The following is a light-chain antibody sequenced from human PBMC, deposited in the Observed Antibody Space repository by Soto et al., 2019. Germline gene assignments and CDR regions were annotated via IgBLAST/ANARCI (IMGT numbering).Light chain of an antibody. CDR2: AAS. CDR3: HQYSNWPPWT. CDR1: HDVTTY. J-gene: IGKJ1*01. V-gene: IGKV3-15*01. Sequence: EIVMTQSPATLSVSPGERATLSCRASHDVTTYLAWYQQKSGQAPRLLIYAASTRATGIPARFSGSGSGTEFTLTISSLQSEDSAVYYCHQYSNWPPWTFGPGTKVDIK.